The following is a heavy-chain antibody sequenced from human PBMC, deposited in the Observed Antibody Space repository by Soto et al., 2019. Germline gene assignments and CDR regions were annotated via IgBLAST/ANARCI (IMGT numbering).Heavy chain of an antibody. J-gene: IGHJ4*02. CDR2: ISGSGGST. D-gene: IGHD2-2*01. Sequence: GGSLRLSCAASGFTFSSYAMSWVRQAPGKGLEWVSAISGSGGSTYYADSVKGRFTISRDNSKNTLYLQMNSLRAEDTAVYYCAKDWVVGACSSTSCYPGIDYWGQGTLVTVSS. V-gene: IGHV3-23*01. CDR3: AKDWVVGACSSTSCYPGIDY. CDR1: GFTFSSYA.